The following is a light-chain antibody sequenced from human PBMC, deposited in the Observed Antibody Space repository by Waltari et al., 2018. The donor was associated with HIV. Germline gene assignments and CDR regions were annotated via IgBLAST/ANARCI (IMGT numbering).Light chain of an antibody. CDR1: SSDVGAYKY. CDR2: DVS. CDR3: CSYAGTYEVV. V-gene: IGLV2-11*01. J-gene: IGLJ2*01. Sequence: QSALTQPRSVSGSPGQSVTISCTGTSSDVGAYKYVSWYKQHPGNAPKFMIYDVSKRPSGVPDRFSGSKSGNTASLTISGLQADDEAIYYCCSYAGTYEVVFGGGTKLTVL.